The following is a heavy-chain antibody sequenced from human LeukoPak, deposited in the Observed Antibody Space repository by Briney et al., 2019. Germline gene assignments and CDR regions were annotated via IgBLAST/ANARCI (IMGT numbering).Heavy chain of an antibody. V-gene: IGHV4-61*08. CDR2: IYYSGST. D-gene: IGHD3-10*01. Sequence: PSETLSLTCTVSGGSISSGGYYWSWIRQHPGKGLEWIGYIYYSGSTYYNPSLKSRVTISVDTSKNQFSLKLSSVTAADTAVYYCASQGSGSYYNVRPYYFDYWGQGTLVTVSS. CDR1: GGSISSGGYY. J-gene: IGHJ4*02. CDR3: ASQGSGSYYNVRPYYFDY.